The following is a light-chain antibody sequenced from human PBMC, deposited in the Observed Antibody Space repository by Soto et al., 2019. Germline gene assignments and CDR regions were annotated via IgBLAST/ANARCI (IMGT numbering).Light chain of an antibody. CDR3: MQALQNHLT. J-gene: IGKJ4*01. CDR1: QSRVHSNGFNY. Sequence: DIVMTQSPLSLPVTPGEPASISGRSSQSRVHSNGFNYLDWYLQEPRQSPQLLIFLGSNRASGVTDKFSGSGSGTDFTLKISRVEAEDVGVYYCMQALQNHLTFGGGTKV. CDR2: LGS. V-gene: IGKV2-28*01.